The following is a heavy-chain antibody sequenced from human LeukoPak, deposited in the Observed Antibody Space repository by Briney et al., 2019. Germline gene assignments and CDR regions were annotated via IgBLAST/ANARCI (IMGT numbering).Heavy chain of an antibody. D-gene: IGHD3-16*01. J-gene: IGHJ4*02. CDR3: VREASGGYFDY. Sequence: GASVKVSCKASGYTFTTYHMNWMRQAPGQGLEWMGTINPSVGNTNYAQSFQGRVTMTRDTSTSTVYMELTSLTSEDTAVYYCVREASGGYFDYWGQGTQVTVSS. V-gene: IGHV1-46*01. CDR1: GYTFTTYH. CDR2: INPSVGNT.